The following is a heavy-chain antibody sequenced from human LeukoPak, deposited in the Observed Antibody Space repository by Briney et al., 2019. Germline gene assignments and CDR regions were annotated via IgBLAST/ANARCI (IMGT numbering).Heavy chain of an antibody. Sequence: GESPKISCKGSGYSFTSYWIGWVRQMPGKGLEWMGIIYPGDSDTRYSPSFQGQVTISADKSISTAYLQWSSLKASDTAMYYCARRRDYGVVGDAFDIWGQGTMVTVSS. CDR1: GYSFTSYW. J-gene: IGHJ3*02. V-gene: IGHV5-51*01. D-gene: IGHD4-17*01. CDR2: IYPGDSDT. CDR3: ARRRDYGVVGDAFDI.